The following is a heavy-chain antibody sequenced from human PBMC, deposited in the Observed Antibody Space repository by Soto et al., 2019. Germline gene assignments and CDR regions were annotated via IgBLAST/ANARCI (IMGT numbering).Heavy chain of an antibody. D-gene: IGHD5-18*01. J-gene: IGHJ6*02. CDR1: GFTFSSYS. Sequence: EVQLVESGGGLVQPGGSLRLSCAASGFTFSSYSMNWVRQAPGKGLEWVSYISSSSSTIYYADSVKGRFTISRDNAKNSLYLQMNNRRGDDTAAYYCARRGGIQLWSTEGALGMDVWGQGTTVTVSS. CDR3: ARRGGIQLWSTEGALGMDV. CDR2: ISSSSSTI. V-gene: IGHV3-48*01.